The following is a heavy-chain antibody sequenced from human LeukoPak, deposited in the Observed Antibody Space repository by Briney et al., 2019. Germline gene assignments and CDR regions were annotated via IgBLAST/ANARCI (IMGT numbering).Heavy chain of an antibody. CDR3: ARHPGKVTNDWYFDL. J-gene: IGHJ2*01. CDR2: INPNSGGT. Sequence: EASVKVSCKASGYTFTGYYMRWVRQAPGQGLEWMGWINPNSGGTNYAQKFQGRVTMTRDTSITTAYMELSRLSSDDTAVYYCARHPGKVTNDWYFDLWGRGTLVTVSS. V-gene: IGHV1-2*02. CDR1: GYTFTGYY. D-gene: IGHD4-23*01.